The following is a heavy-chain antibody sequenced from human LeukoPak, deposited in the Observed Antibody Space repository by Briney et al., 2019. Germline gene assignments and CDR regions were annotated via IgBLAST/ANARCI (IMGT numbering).Heavy chain of an antibody. CDR2: IDLSDSYT. CDR1: GYSFTTYW. Sequence: TGESLKISCKGSGYSFTTYWIGWVRQMPGKGLEWMGRIDLSDSYTAYSPSFQGHVTISADKSISTAYLQWSSLKASDTAMYYCAREDGSGSFYSWFDPWGQGTLVTVSS. D-gene: IGHD3-10*01. J-gene: IGHJ5*02. CDR3: AREDGSGSFYSWFDP. V-gene: IGHV5-10-1*01.